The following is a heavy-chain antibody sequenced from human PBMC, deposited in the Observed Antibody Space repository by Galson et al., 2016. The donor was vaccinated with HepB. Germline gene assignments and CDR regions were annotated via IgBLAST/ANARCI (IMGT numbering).Heavy chain of an antibody. CDR3: AKDRWLRSIDY. Sequence: SLRLSCAASGFTFSHYGIHWVRQAPGKGLEWVAFISYDDTNKYYADSVKGRFTISRDNSNNTLYLQMNSLRAEDTAVYFCAKDRWLRSIDYWGQGTLVTVSS. D-gene: IGHD5-12*01. CDR2: ISYDDTNK. V-gene: IGHV3-30*18. J-gene: IGHJ4*02. CDR1: GFTFSHYG.